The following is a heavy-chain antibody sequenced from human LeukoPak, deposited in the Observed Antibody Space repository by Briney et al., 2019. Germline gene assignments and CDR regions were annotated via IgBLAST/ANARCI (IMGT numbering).Heavy chain of an antibody. Sequence: GGSLRLSCAASGFDVSTNYMTWIRQAPGKGLEWVSLIYGADAAYYAESVRGRFMISRDNLKNTLFLQMNSLRVEDTAVYYCVTSTGQQFIPYDYWGQGTHVTVSS. CDR1: GFDVSTNY. V-gene: IGHV3-66*02. CDR2: IYGADAA. D-gene: IGHD6-13*01. CDR3: VTSTGQQFIPYDY. J-gene: IGHJ4*02.